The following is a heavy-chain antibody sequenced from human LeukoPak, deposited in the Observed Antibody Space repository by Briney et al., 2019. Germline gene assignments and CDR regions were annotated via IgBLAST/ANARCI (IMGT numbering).Heavy chain of an antibody. CDR1: GFTFSSYA. V-gene: IGHV3-23*01. Sequence: PGGSLRLSCAASGFTFSSYAMSWVRQAPGKGLEWVSAISGSGGSTYYADSVKGRFTTSRDNSKNTLYLQMNSLRAEDTAVYYCAKGTRSGYGSWPKERHWGQGTLVTVSS. CDR3: AKGTRSGYGSWPKERH. J-gene: IGHJ4*02. D-gene: IGHD3-10*01. CDR2: ISGSGGST.